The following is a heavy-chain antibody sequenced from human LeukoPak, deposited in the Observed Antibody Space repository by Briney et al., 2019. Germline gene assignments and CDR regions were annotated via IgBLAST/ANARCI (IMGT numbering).Heavy chain of an antibody. Sequence: SETLSLTCTVSGGSISSYYWSWIRQPPGKGLKWIGYIYYSGSTNYNPSLKSRVTISVDTSKNQFSLKLSSVTAADTAVYYCARDAISGYDFDWFDPWGQGTLVTVSS. J-gene: IGHJ5*02. CDR1: GGSISSYY. D-gene: IGHD5-12*01. CDR3: ARDAISGYDFDWFDP. V-gene: IGHV4-59*01. CDR2: IYYSGST.